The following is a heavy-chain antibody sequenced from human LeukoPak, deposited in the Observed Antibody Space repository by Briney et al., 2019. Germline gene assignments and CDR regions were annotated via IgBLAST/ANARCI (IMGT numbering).Heavy chain of an antibody. D-gene: IGHD2-15*01. CDR1: GFTFSSYG. V-gene: IGHV3-30*03. J-gene: IGHJ6*02. CDR2: ISYDGSNK. Sequence: GRSLRLSCAASGFTFSSYGMHWVRQAPGKGLEWVAVISYDGSNKYYADAVKGRFTISRDNSKNTLYLQMNSLRAEDTAVYYCARTRYCSGGSCYYGMDVWGQGTTVTVTS. CDR3: ARTRYCSGGSCYYGMDV.